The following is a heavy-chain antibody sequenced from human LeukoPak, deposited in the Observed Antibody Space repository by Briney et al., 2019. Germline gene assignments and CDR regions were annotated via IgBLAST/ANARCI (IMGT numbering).Heavy chain of an antibody. V-gene: IGHV1-69*13. CDR2: IIPIFGTA. D-gene: IGHD3-22*01. Sequence: SVKVSCKASGYTFTSYYMHWVRQAPGQGLEWMGGIIPIFGTANYAQKFQGRVTITADESTSTAYMELSSLRSEDTAVYYCARVAFGSDYYDSSGYYDYWGQGTLVTVSS. J-gene: IGHJ4*02. CDR1: GYTFTSYY. CDR3: ARVAFGSDYYDSSGYYDY.